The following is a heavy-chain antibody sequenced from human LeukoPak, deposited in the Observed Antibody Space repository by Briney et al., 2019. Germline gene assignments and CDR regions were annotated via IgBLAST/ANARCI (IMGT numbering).Heavy chain of an antibody. D-gene: IGHD3-22*01. V-gene: IGHV4-39*01. CDR2: IYYSGST. CDR3: ARHRASSRGGSGYSQGGFDY. Sequence: KPSETLSLTCTVSGGSISSSDYYWGWIRQPPGKGPEGIGRIYYSGSTYYNPSLKSRVTISVDTSKNQFSLNLSSVTAADTAVYYCARHRASSRGGSGYSQGGFDYWGQGTLVTVSS. CDR1: GGSISSSDYY. J-gene: IGHJ4*02.